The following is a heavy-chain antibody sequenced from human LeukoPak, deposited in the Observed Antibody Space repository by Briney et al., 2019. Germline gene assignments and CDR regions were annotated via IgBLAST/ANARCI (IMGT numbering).Heavy chain of an antibody. J-gene: IGHJ4*02. V-gene: IGHV4-59*12. CDR1: GGSISSYY. D-gene: IGHD5-12*01. CDR2: IYYSGST. Sequence: SETLSLTCTVSGGSISSYYWSWIRQPPGKGLEWIGYIYYSGSTNYNPSLKSRVTISVDTSKNQFSLKLSSVTAADTAVYYCARTRYSGYDFWRYYFDYWGQGTLVTVSS. CDR3: ARTRYSGYDFWRYYFDY.